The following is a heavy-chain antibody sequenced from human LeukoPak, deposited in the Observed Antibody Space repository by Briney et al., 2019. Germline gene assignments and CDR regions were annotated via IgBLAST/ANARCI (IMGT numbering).Heavy chain of an antibody. V-gene: IGHV3-33*03. D-gene: IGHD2-21*01. J-gene: IGHJ4*02. CDR3: VKGGGYYSLFGDY. CDR1: GFTFSSYS. Sequence: GGSLRLSCAASGFTFSSYSMNWVRQAPGKGLEWVALIWPDGTDKYYADSVKGRFTISRDKFKNTVYLEVNSVRAEDMAVYYCVKGGGYYSLFGDYWGQGTLVTVSS. CDR2: IWPDGTDK.